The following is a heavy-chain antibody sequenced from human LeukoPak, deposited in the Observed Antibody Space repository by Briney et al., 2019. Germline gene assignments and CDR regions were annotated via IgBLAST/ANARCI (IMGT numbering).Heavy chain of an antibody. V-gene: IGHV3-53*01. D-gene: IGHD5-12*01. CDR2: IHSGGTT. CDR3: ARDLDSGYGPFAS. J-gene: IGHJ4*02. Sequence: GGSLRLSCAASGFTVSNNYMSWVRQAPGKGLEWVSVIHSGGTTNYADSVQGRFTISRDNSKTTVYLHMNSLRAEDTAVYYCARDLDSGYGPFASWGQGTLVTVSS. CDR1: GFTVSNNY.